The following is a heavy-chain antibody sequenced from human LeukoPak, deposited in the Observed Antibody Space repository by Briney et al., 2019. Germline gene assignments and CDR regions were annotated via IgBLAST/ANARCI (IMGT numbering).Heavy chain of an antibody. D-gene: IGHD4-17*01. J-gene: IGHJ5*02. CDR3: AVSTVTTTSWFDP. CDR2: INHSGST. CDR1: GGSFSGYY. Sequence: PSETLSLTCAVYGGSFSGYYWSWIRQPPGKGLEWIGEINHSGSTNYNPSLKSRVTISVDTSKNQFSLKLSSVTAADTAVYYCAVSTVTTTSWFDPWGQGTLVTVSS. V-gene: IGHV4-34*01.